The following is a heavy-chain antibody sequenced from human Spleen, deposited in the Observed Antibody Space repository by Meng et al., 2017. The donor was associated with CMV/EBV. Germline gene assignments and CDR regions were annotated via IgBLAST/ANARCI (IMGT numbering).Heavy chain of an antibody. D-gene: IGHD6-13*01. Sequence: SISSSSYYWGWIRQPPGKGLEWIGSIYNSGSTYYNPSLKSRVTISVDTSKNQFSLKVSSVTAADTAVFYCARHTLGRSIAAAGTIDYWGQGTLVTVSS. V-gene: IGHV4-39*01. CDR3: ARHTLGRSIAAAGTIDY. CDR1: SISSSSYY. J-gene: IGHJ4*02. CDR2: IYNSGST.